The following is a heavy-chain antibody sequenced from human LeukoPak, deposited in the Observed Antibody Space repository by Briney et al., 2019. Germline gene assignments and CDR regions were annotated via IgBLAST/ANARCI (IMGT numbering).Heavy chain of an antibody. CDR3: ARDYYDSSGGIYYYGMDV. CDR2: IIPIFGTA. Sequence: GASVKVSCKASGGTFSSYAISWVRQAPGQGLEWMGGIIPIFGTANYAQKFQGRVTITADESTSTAYMELRSLRSEDTAVYYCARDYYDSSGGIYYYGMDVWGQGTTVTVSS. CDR1: GGTFSSYA. V-gene: IGHV1-69*13. D-gene: IGHD3-22*01. J-gene: IGHJ6*02.